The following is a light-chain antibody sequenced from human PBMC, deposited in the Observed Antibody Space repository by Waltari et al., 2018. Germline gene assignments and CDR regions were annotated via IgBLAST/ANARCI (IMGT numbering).Light chain of an antibody. CDR2: DTS. CDR3: LLHYSGPRV. V-gene: IGLV7-46*01. Sequence: QAVVPQEPSVTVSPGGTVTLTCGSSTGAVTSSHYPYWFQQKPGPAPRTLVYDTSNKHSWTPARFSGSVVGGKAALTLSGAQPEDEAEYYCLLHYSGPRVFGGGTKVTVL. CDR1: TGAVTSSHY. J-gene: IGLJ2*01.